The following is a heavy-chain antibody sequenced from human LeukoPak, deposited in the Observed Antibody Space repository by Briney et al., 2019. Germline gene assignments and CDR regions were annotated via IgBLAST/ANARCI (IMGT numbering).Heavy chain of an antibody. CDR2: ISGTTGTT. Sequence: GGSLRLSCGASGFTFASYAMSWVRQAPGKGLGWVSAISGTTGTTYYADTVKGRFTISRDNSRKTLFLQMNSLRVEDTAVYYCAKDRRAVAGSYFDYWGQGTLVTVSS. J-gene: IGHJ4*02. CDR1: GFTFASYA. D-gene: IGHD6-19*01. V-gene: IGHV3-23*01. CDR3: AKDRRAVAGSYFDY.